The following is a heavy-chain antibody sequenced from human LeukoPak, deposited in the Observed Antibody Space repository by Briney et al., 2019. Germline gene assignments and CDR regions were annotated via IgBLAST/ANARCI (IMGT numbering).Heavy chain of an antibody. CDR3: ARGPYTATAHLTSYDY. CDR2: INHSGST. Sequence: SETLSLTCAVYGGSFSGYYWSWIRQPPGKGLEWIGEINHSGSTNYNPSLKSRVTISVDTSKNQFSLMLSSVTAADTAVYYCARGPYTATAHLTSYDYWGQGTLVTVSS. V-gene: IGHV4-34*01. CDR1: GGSFSGYY. D-gene: IGHD5-18*01. J-gene: IGHJ4*02.